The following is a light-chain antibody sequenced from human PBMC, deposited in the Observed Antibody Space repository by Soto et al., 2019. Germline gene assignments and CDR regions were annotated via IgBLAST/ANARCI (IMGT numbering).Light chain of an antibody. CDR3: QQYGSSPPIT. V-gene: IGKV3-20*01. CDR2: GAS. Sequence: EIVLTQSPGTLSFSPGERSTLACRSSRSVSSSYLAWYQQKPGQAPRLLIYGASSRATGIPDRFSGSGSGTDFTLTISRLEPEDFAVYYCQQYGSSPPITFGQGTRLEI. CDR1: RSVSSSY. J-gene: IGKJ5*01.